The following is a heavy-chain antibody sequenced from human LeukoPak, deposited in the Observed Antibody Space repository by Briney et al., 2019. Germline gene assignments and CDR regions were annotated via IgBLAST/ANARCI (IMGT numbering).Heavy chain of an antibody. Sequence: GGSLRLSCAASGFTFSSYAMSWVRQAPGKGLEWVSAISGSGGSTNYADSVKGRFTISRDNSKNTLYLQMNSLRAEDTAVYYCAKAQEQSYDILTGYPPDYWGQGTLVTVSS. J-gene: IGHJ4*02. D-gene: IGHD3-9*01. CDR1: GFTFSSYA. CDR2: ISGSGGST. CDR3: AKAQEQSYDILTGYPPDY. V-gene: IGHV3-23*01.